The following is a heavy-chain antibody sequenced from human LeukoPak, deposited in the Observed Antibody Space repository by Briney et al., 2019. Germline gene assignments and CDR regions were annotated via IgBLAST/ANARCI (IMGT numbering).Heavy chain of an antibody. Sequence: PSETLSLTCTVSGGSISSGGYYWSWIRQHPGKGLEWIGYIYYSGSTYYNPSLKSRVTISVDTSKNQFSLRLSSVTAGDTAVYYCARVGGGNYYYYGMDVWGQGTTVTVSS. CDR2: IYYSGST. CDR1: GGSISSGGYY. J-gene: IGHJ6*02. V-gene: IGHV4-31*03. CDR3: ARVGGGNYYYYGMDV. D-gene: IGHD2-15*01.